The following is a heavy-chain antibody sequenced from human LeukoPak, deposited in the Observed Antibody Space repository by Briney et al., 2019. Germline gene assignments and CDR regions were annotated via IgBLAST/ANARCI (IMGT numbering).Heavy chain of an antibody. Sequence: PGGSLRLSCAASGFTFSSYWMHWVRQAPGKGLVWVSRINSDGSSTSYADSVKGRFTISRDNAKNTLYLQMNSLRAEDTAVYYCARGGAYCSGGSCRGMDVWGQGTTVTVSS. CDR1: GFTFSSYW. V-gene: IGHV3-74*01. D-gene: IGHD2-15*01. J-gene: IGHJ6*02. CDR3: ARGGAYCSGGSCRGMDV. CDR2: INSDGSST.